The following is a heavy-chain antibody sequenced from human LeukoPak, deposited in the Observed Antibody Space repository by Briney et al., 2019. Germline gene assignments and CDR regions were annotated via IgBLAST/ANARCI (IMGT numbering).Heavy chain of an antibody. CDR1: GFTFGDYG. V-gene: IGHV3-49*04. J-gene: IGHJ4*02. CDR3: TRGDYYDSSSYYLLFDY. CDR2: IRSKPYGGTT. D-gene: IGHD3-22*01. Sequence: GRSLRLSCTASGFTFGDYGMSWVRQAPGEGLEWVGFIRSKPYGGTTEYAASVKGRFTISRDDSESIAYLQMNSLKTEDTAVYYCTRGDYYDSSSYYLLFDYWGQGTLVTVSS.